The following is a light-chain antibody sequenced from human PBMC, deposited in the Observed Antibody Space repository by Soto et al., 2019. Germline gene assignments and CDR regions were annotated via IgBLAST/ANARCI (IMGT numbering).Light chain of an antibody. J-gene: IGKJ2*01. V-gene: IGKV1-39*01. CDR1: QSISVH. CDR3: QQSFITPYP. Sequence: DLQMTQSPSSLSASVGDTVTITCRASQSISVHLNWYQQKPGKVPKLLIYAASNLHSGVPSRFSGSGSETDFALTISSLQPEDFATYYCQQSFITPYPFGQGTRLEIK. CDR2: AAS.